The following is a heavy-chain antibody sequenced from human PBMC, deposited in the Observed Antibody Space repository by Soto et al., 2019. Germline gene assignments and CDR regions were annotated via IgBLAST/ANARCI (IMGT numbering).Heavy chain of an antibody. V-gene: IGHV1-69*13. CDR2: ITPIYPTT. Sequence: SVKVSCKASGGTFYTYTFSWVRQAPGQGLEWMGSITPIYPTTNYAEKFQGRLTVTADGSTNTAYMELNSLTSEDTAVYYCARIPRYSFPTSDDLDSWGQGTLVTVPQ. D-gene: IGHD5-18*01. CDR1: GGTFYTYT. J-gene: IGHJ4*02. CDR3: ARIPRYSFPTSDDLDS.